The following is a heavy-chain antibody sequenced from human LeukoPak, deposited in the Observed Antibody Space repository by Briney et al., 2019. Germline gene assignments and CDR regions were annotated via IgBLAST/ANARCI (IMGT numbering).Heavy chain of an antibody. Sequence: SETLSLTCTVSGGSISSYYWSWIRQPPGKGLEWIGYIYYSGSTNYNPSLKSRVTISVDTSKNQFSLKLSSVTAADTAVYYCARATAIVVVPAAMDVWGQGTTVTVSS. D-gene: IGHD2-2*01. V-gene: IGHV4-59*12. CDR2: IYYSGST. CDR3: ARATAIVVVPAAMDV. CDR1: GGSISSYY. J-gene: IGHJ6*02.